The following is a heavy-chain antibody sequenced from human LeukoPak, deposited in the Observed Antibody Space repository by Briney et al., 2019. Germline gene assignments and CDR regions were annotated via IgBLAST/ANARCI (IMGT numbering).Heavy chain of an antibody. CDR2: ISSSSYI. Sequence: GGSLRLSCAASGFTFSSYSMNWVRQAPGKGLEWVSSISSSSYIYNADSVKGRFTISRDNAKNSLYLQMNSLRAEDTAVYYCARLYYYDSSGYKDYFDYWGQGTLVTVSS. CDR1: GFTFSSYS. V-gene: IGHV3-21*01. CDR3: ARLYYYDSSGYKDYFDY. D-gene: IGHD3-22*01. J-gene: IGHJ4*02.